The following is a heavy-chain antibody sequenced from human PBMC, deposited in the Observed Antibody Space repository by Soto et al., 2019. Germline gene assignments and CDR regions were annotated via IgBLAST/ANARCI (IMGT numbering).Heavy chain of an antibody. CDR3: ARGNHRWLELWYFDL. J-gene: IGHJ2*01. CDR1: GGTFSSYT. CDR2: FIPIFGTA. V-gene: IGHV1-69*12. D-gene: IGHD5-12*01. Sequence: QVQLVQSGAEVKKPGSSVTVSCKASGGTFSSYTISWVRQAPGQGLEWLGGFIPIFGTANYAQKFQGRVTINADESTSTAYMELSSLRSEDTAVYYCARGNHRWLELWYFDLWGRGTLVTVSS.